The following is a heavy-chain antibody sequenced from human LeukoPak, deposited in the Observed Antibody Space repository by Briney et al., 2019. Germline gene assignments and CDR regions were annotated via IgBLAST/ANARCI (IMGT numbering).Heavy chain of an antibody. D-gene: IGHD6-19*01. CDR1: GFTLSSYS. Sequence: PGGSLRLSCATSGFTLSSYSMNWVRQAPGKGLEWISYISSGSTTIYYADSVKGRFTISRDNAKNSVYLQMNSLRAEDTAVYYCARDVEQWLVRVYYFDCWGQGTLVTVSS. J-gene: IGHJ4*02. V-gene: IGHV3-48*01. CDR3: ARDVEQWLVRVYYFDC. CDR2: ISSGSTTI.